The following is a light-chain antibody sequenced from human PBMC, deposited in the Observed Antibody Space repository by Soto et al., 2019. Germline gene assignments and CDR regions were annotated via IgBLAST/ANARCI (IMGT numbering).Light chain of an antibody. J-gene: IGKJ1*01. CDR3: QQHSHWPPWT. CDR2: GAS. CDR1: ENVRTF. V-gene: IGKV3-11*01. Sequence: VLTQSPATLSLSPGERATLSCRASENVRTFVDWYQQKPGQAPRLLIYGASNRATDIPARFSGSGSGTDFTLPISNPEPEDFAVYYCQQHSHWPPWTFGQGTRVEI.